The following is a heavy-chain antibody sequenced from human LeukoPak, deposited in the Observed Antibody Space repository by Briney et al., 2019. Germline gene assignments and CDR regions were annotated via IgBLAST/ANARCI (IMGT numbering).Heavy chain of an antibody. CDR2: INPSGGST. J-gene: IGHJ4*02. D-gene: IGHD1-26*01. CDR3: ARRELAGSTAYFDY. Sequence: ASVKVSCTASGYTFTSYYIHWVRQAPGQGLEWMGIINPSGGSTNYAQDFQGRVTMTRDTSTSTVYMELSSLRSEDTAVYYRARRELAGSTAYFDYWGQGTLVTVSS. CDR1: GYTFTSYY. V-gene: IGHV1-46*01.